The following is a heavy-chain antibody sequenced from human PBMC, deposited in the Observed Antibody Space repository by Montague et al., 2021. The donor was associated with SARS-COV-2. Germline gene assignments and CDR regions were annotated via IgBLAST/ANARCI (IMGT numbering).Heavy chain of an antibody. J-gene: IGHJ4*02. Sequence: SETLSLTCTVSGASVASGNFYWSWIRQPPGKGLEWIGHMYYTGHTNYNPSLESRATMPVDPSKNQFSLTLTSVTAADTAVYYCARSRANVPSRPGFDYWGQGALVTVSS. CDR3: ARSRANVPSRPGFDY. CDR1: GASVASGNFY. D-gene: IGHD6-6*01. V-gene: IGHV4-61*01. CDR2: MYYTGHT.